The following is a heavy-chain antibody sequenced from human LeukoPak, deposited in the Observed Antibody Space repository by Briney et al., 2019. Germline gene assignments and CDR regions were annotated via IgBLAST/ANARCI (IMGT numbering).Heavy chain of an antibody. CDR2: ISGSGGST. D-gene: IGHD4-17*01. CDR3: ARARYGDPTAFDY. CDR1: GFTFSSYA. J-gene: IGHJ4*02. Sequence: GGSLRLSCAASGFTFSSYAMSWVRQAPGKGLEWVSAISGSGGSTYCADSVKGRFTISRDNSKNTLYLQMNSLRAEDTAVYYCARARYGDPTAFDYWGQGTLVTVSS. V-gene: IGHV3-23*01.